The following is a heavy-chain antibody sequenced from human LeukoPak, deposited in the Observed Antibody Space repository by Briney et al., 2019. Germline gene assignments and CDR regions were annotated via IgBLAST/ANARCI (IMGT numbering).Heavy chain of an antibody. CDR3: ARDLGGGNSGGDD. V-gene: IGHV1-2*04. Sequence: ASVKVSCKASGYTFTGYYMHWVRQAPGQGLEWMGWINPNSGGTNYAQKFQGWVTMTRDTSISTAYMELSRLRSDDTAVYYCARDLGGGNSGGDDWGRGTLVTVSS. CDR1: GYTFTGYY. D-gene: IGHD4-23*01. CDR2: INPNSGGT. J-gene: IGHJ4*02.